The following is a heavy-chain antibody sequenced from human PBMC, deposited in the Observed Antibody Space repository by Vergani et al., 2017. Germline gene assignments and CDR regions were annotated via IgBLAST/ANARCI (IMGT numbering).Heavy chain of an antibody. J-gene: IGHJ6*03. Sequence: QVQLVESGGGVVQPGRSLRLSCAASGFTFSSYGMHWVRQAPGKGLEWVAVISYDGSNKYYADSVKGRFTISRDNSKNTLYLQMNSLRAEDTAVYYCAKGSNYYYYYMDVWGKGTTVTVSS. CDR2: ISYDGSNK. V-gene: IGHV3-30*18. CDR1: GFTFSSYG. CDR3: AKGSNYYYYYMDV.